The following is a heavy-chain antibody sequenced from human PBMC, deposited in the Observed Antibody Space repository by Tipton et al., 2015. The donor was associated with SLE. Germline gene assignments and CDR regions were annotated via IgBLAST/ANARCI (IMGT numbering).Heavy chain of an antibody. V-gene: IGHV4-38-2*01. CDR3: ARKGGATTEGAFDS. CDR1: GFYVSDGFY. CDR2: IYHSGLT. D-gene: IGHD1-26*01. Sequence: TLSLTCAVSGFYVSDGFYWGWIRQPPGKGLEWIASIYHSGLTYSNPSLKSRIAFSVDTSKNQFSLRLSSVTAADTAVYYCARKGGATTEGAFDSWGQGTMVTVSS. J-gene: IGHJ3*02.